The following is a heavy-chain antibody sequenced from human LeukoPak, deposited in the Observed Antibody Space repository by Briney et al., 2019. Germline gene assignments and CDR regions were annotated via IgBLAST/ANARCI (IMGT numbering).Heavy chain of an antibody. V-gene: IGHV3-30*18. CDR3: AKDYFSVTYYDFWSGFGDY. Sequence: PGGSLRLSCAASGFTFSSYTMNWVRQAPGKGLEWVAVISYDESNKQYADSVKGRFTISRDNSKNTLYLQMNSLRAGDTAVYYCAKDYFSVTYYDFWSGFGDYWGQGTLVTVSS. J-gene: IGHJ4*02. CDR2: ISYDESNK. CDR1: GFTFSSYT. D-gene: IGHD3-3*01.